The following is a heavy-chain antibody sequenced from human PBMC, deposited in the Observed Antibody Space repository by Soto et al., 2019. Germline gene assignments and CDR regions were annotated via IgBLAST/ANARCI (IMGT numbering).Heavy chain of an antibody. CDR1: GYTFTSYA. CDR2: INAGNGNT. Sequence: GASVKVSCKASGYTFTSYAMHWVRQAPGQRLEWMGWINAGNGNTKYSQKFQGRVTITRDTSASTAYMELSSLRSEGTAVYYCARVYHPRNENYGYNWFDPWGQGTLVTVSS. V-gene: IGHV1-3*01. J-gene: IGHJ5*02. D-gene: IGHD1-7*01. CDR3: ARVYHPRNENYGYNWFDP.